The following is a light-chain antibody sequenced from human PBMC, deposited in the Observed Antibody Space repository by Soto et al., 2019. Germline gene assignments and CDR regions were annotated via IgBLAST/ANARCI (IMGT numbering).Light chain of an antibody. J-gene: IGLJ2*01. Sequence: QSALTQPPSASGTPGQRVTISCSGSSSNIGSHSVYWYQQLPGTAPKLLIYRNNQRPSGVPDRFSGSKSGTSASLAISGLRSEDEADYYCAAWDDSLSGVVFGGGTKLTVL. V-gene: IGLV1-47*01. CDR2: RNN. CDR1: SSNIGSHS. CDR3: AAWDDSLSGVV.